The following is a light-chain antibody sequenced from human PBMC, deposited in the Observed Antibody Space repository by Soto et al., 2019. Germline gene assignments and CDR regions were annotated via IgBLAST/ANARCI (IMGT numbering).Light chain of an antibody. Sequence: EIVLTQSPGIVSLSPGDRATLSCRASESLINNYLAWYQQKPGQAPRLLIFGASTRATGIPARFRGSGSGTDFTLTISRLEPEDFAVYYCQRYDNWPLTFGGGTKVEIK. CDR1: ESLINNY. CDR3: QRYDNWPLT. CDR2: GAS. J-gene: IGKJ4*01. V-gene: IGKV3-20*01.